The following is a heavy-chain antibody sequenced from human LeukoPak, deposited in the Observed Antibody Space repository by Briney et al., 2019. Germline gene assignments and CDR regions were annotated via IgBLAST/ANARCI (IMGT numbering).Heavy chain of an antibody. J-gene: IGHJ4*02. CDR3: ARRGDFWSGYRWG. D-gene: IGHD3-3*01. CDR2: IYTSGTT. CDR1: GGSIDSGSYY. Sequence: SQTLSLTCTVSGGSIDSGSYYWSWIRQPAGKGLEWIGRIYTSGTTNYNPSLKSRVTISLDTSKNQFSLKLSSVTAADTAVYYCARRGDFWSGYRWGWGQGTLVTVSS. V-gene: IGHV4-61*02.